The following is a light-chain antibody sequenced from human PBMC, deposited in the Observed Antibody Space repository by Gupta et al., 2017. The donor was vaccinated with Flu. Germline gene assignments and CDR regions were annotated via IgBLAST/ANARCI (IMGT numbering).Light chain of an antibody. CDR3: LQHITYPHT. CDR2: GAS. V-gene: IGKV1-17*01. CDR1: QGISND. J-gene: IGKJ2*01. Sequence: DIQMTQSPSSLSASVGDRVTITCRASQGISNDLGWYQQKPGKAPKRLIYGASSLQSGVPSRFSGSGFGTEFTLTISSLQPDDFATYYGLQHITYPHTFGQGTKLEIK.